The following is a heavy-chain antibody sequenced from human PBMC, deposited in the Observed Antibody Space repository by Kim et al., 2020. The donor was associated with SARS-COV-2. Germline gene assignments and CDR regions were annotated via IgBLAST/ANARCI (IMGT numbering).Heavy chain of an antibody. CDR1: GFAFSTYA. CDR2: ISASGATS. Sequence: GGSLRLSCAASGFAFSTYAMSWVRQAPGKGLEWVSGISASGATSYYADSVKGRFTISRDNSQDTLHLQMNSLRVEDTAIYYCAKTFGFWDSGDQRYYYHNMDLWGNGTTVTVSS. J-gene: IGHJ6*03. D-gene: IGHD2-21*02. V-gene: IGHV3-23*01. CDR3: AKTFGFWDSGDQRYYYHNMDL.